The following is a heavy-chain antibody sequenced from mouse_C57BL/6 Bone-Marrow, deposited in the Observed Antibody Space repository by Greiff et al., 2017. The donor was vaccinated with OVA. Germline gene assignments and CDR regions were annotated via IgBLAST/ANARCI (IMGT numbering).Heavy chain of an antibody. D-gene: IGHD2-1*01. CDR1: GYTFTSYW. J-gene: IGHJ2*01. Sequence: QVQLQQPGAELVKPGASVKMSCKASGYTFTSYWITWVKQRPGQGLEWIGDIYPGGGSTNYPEKVKSKATLTVDTTSSTAYMQLSSLTSEDSAVYYCAYYYGNSSYLDYWGQGTTLTVSS. CDR2: IYPGGGST. V-gene: IGHV1-55*01. CDR3: AYYYGNSSYLDY.